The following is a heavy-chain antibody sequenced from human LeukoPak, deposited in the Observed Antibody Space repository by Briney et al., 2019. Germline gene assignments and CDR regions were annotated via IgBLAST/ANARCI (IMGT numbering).Heavy chain of an antibody. CDR1: GYTFTEYY. V-gene: IGHV1-2*02. J-gene: IGHJ4*02. CDR2: INPNSGGA. CDR3: ARGQSLNDY. Sequence: GGSLRLSCAASGYTFTEYYMHWVRQAPGQGLEWMGWINPNSGGANYAEKFQGRVTMTRDTSISTAYMELSRLRYDDTALYYCARGQSLNDYWGQGTLVTVSS.